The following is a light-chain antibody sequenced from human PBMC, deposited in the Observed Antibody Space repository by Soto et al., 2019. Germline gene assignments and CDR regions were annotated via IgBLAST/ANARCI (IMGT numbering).Light chain of an antibody. Sequence: DIQMTQSPSSLSASVGDRVTITCRASQSISSYLNWYQQKPGKAPKLLIYAASSLQSGVPSRFSGSGSGTDFNLTISSLQTEDFAIYYCLQANRVPLSFGQGTRLEIK. CDR2: AAS. CDR1: QSISSY. CDR3: LQANRVPLS. J-gene: IGKJ5*01. V-gene: IGKV1-39*01.